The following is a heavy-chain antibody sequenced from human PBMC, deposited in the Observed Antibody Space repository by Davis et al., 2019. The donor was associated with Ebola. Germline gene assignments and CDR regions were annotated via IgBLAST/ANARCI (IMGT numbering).Heavy chain of an antibody. CDR3: ARDDWDVMVTAPGDY. J-gene: IGHJ4*02. CDR1: GFTFSTYS. D-gene: IGHD2-21*02. V-gene: IGHV3-21*01. Sequence: GESLKISCAASGFTFSTYSMSWVRQAPGKGLEWVSSISSDSDYIYYADSAKGRFTISRDNAKNSLYLQMNSLRAEDTAVYYCARDDWDVMVTAPGDYWGQGTLVTVSS. CDR2: ISSDSDYI.